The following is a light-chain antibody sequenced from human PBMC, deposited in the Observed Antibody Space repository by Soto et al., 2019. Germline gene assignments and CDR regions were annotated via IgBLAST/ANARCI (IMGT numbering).Light chain of an antibody. J-gene: IGLJ2*01. Sequence: QSVLTQPRSVSGSPGQSVTISCTGTSSDVGVYNYVSWYQQHPGKAPKLIIYDVTKRPSGVPDRFSGSKSANTASLIISGLQAADEAEYYCCCCSYADSSSFRVLFGGGTQLTVL. CDR1: SSDVGVYNY. CDR2: DVT. CDR3: CSYADSSSFRVL. V-gene: IGLV2-11*01.